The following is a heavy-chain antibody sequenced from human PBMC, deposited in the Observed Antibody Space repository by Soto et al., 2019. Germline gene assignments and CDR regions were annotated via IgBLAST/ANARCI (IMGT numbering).Heavy chain of an antibody. CDR1: GYTFSIYG. CDR3: ARDLEDSSGYYYPHPGY. D-gene: IGHD3-22*01. V-gene: IGHV1-18*01. CDR2: ISAYNGNT. J-gene: IGHJ4*02. Sequence: GASVNVSCKTSGYTFSIYGISWVRQAPRQGLEWMGWISAYNGNTNYAQKLQGRVTMTTDTSTSTAYMELRSLRSDDTAVYYCARDLEDSSGYYYPHPGYWGQGTLVTVSS.